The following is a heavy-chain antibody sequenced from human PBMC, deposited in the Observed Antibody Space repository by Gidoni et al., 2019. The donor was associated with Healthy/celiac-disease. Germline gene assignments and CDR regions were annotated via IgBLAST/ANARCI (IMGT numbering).Heavy chain of an antibody. J-gene: IGHJ4*02. V-gene: IGHV1-3*01. CDR1: GYTFTSYA. CDR2: INAGNGNT. CDR3: ARDTDLTYYYGSGSLDY. Sequence: QVQLVQSGAEVKKPGASVKVSCKASGYTFTSYAMHWVRQAPGQRLEWMGWINAGNGNTKYSQKFQGRVTITRDTSASTAYMELSSLRSEDTAVYYCARDTDLTYYYGSGSLDYWGQGTLVTVSS. D-gene: IGHD3-10*01.